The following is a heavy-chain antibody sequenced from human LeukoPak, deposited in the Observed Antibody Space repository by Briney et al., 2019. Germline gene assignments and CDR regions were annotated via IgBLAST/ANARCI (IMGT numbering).Heavy chain of an antibody. D-gene: IGHD6-13*01. Sequence: GGSLRLSRAASGFRFNEKWMTWVRQAPGKGLEWVANINQHGSETYYVDSVKGRFTISRDNANKSLYLHMSSLRVEDTAIYYCIPPAAGLRRTISTEYFQHWGQGALVTVSS. J-gene: IGHJ1*01. CDR3: IPPAAGLRRTISTEYFQH. CDR1: GFRFNEKW. CDR2: INQHGSET. V-gene: IGHV3-7*01.